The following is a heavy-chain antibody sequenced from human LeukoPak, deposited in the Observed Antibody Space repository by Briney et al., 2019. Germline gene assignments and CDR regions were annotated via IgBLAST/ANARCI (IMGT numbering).Heavy chain of an antibody. CDR3: ARPARGLYMDV. Sequence: SETLSLTCTVSGGSISSYYWSWIRQPPGKGLEWIGYIYTSGSTNYNPSHKSRVTISVDTSKNQFSLKLSSVTAADTAVYYCARPARGLYMDVWGKGTTVTVSS. CDR1: GGSISSYY. CDR2: IYTSGST. J-gene: IGHJ6*03. D-gene: IGHD3/OR15-3a*01. V-gene: IGHV4-4*09.